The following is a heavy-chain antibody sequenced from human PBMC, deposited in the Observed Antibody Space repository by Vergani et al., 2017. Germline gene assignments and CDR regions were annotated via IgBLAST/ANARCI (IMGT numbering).Heavy chain of an antibody. J-gene: IGHJ3*02. CDR2: IKQDGSEK. Sequence: EVQLVESGGGLVQPGGSLRLSCAASGFSFSSYWMSWVRQAPGKGLEWVANIKQDGSEKYYVDSVKGRFTIARDIAKNSLYLQMNSLRAEDTAVYYCARSGADCSSTSCYRRRGAFDIWGQGTMVTVSS. CDR3: ARSGADCSSTSCYRRRGAFDI. CDR1: GFSFSSYW. V-gene: IGHV3-7*03. D-gene: IGHD2-2*02.